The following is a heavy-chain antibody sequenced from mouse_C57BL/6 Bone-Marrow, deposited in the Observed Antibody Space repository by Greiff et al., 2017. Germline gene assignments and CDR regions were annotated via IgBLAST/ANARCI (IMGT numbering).Heavy chain of an antibody. CDR2: ISYDGSN. CDR1: GYSITSGYY. Sequence: EVQVVESGPGLVKPSQSLSLTCSVTGYSITSGYYWNWIRQFPGNKLEWMGYISYDGSNNYNPSLKNRISITRDTSKNQFFLKLNSVTTEDTATYYCARDAYDYDSFAYWGQGTLVTVSA. CDR3: ARDAYDYDSFAY. J-gene: IGHJ3*01. V-gene: IGHV3-6*01. D-gene: IGHD2-4*01.